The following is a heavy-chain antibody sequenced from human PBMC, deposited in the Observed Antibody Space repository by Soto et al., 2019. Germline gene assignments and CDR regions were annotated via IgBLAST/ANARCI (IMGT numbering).Heavy chain of an antibody. D-gene: IGHD4-4*01. CDR1: GFTFSSYG. CDR2: ISYDGSNK. CDR3: AKDESPVKVLNTLLDY. V-gene: IGHV3-30*18. J-gene: IGHJ4*02. Sequence: QVQLVESGGGVVQPGRSLRLSCAASGFTFSSYGMHWVRQAPGKGLEWVAVISYDGSNKYYADSVKRRFTISRDNSKNTLYLQMNSLRAEDTAVYYCAKDESPVKVLNTLLDYWGQGTLVTVSS.